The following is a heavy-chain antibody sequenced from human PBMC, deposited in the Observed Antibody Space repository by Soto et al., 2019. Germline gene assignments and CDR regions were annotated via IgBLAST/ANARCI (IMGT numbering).Heavy chain of an antibody. CDR1: EFTFSIYG. CDR3: AKARSGYGYDGMDV. Sequence: VRLVESGGGVVQPGRSLTLSCAAPEFTFSIYGMHRVRQAPGKGPEWVAVVSHDGRNKDYGDSVKGRFSVSREESKNTVFLQMTSLRVEETDVYYCAKARSGYGYDGMDVWGQGTMVTVYS. D-gene: IGHD5-18*01. J-gene: IGHJ6*02. CDR2: VSHDGRNK. V-gene: IGHV3-30*18.